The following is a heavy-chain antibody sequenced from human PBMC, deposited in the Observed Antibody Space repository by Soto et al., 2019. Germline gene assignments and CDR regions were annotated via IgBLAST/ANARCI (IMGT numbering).Heavy chain of an antibody. D-gene: IGHD4-4*01. J-gene: IGHJ4*02. Sequence: SETLSLTCTVSGGSISSYYWSWIRQPPGKGLEWIGYIYYSGSTNYNPSLKSRVTISVDTSKNQFSLKLSSVTAADTAVYYCARQWSTVMPFDYWGQGTLVTVSS. CDR3: ARQWSTVMPFDY. CDR2: IYYSGST. V-gene: IGHV4-59*08. CDR1: GGSISSYY.